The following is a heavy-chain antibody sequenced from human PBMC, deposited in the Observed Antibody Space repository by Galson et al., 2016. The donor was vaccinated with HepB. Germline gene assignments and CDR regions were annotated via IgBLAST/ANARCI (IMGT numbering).Heavy chain of an antibody. Sequence: SLRLSCAASGFTFSSYWMSWVRQAPGKGLDWVSSIRYDMSVTAYADSVKGRFTISRDNAKNTLYLHMHSLRPEGAAVYYCSSETSAHWGQGTLVTVSS. CDR2: IRYDMSVT. CDR3: SSETSAH. CDR1: GFTFSSYW. J-gene: IGHJ4*02. V-gene: IGHV3-74*01. D-gene: IGHD3-10*01.